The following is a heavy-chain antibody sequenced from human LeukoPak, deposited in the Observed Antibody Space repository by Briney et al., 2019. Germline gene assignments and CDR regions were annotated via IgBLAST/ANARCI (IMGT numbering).Heavy chain of an antibody. CDR2: IIPIFGTA. J-gene: IGHJ3*02. CDR1: GGTFSSYA. V-gene: IGHV1-69*05. CDR3: ARGPQRLRFLEWSRVGAFDI. D-gene: IGHD3-3*01. Sequence: ASVKVSCKASGGTFSSYAISWVRQAPGQGLEWMGGIIPIFGTANYAQKFQGRGTITTDESTSTAYMELSSLRSEDTGVYYGARGPQRLRFLEWSRVGAFDIWGQGTMVTVSS.